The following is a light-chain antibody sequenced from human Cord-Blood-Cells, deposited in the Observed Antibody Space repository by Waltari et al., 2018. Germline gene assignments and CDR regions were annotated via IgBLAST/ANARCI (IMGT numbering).Light chain of an antibody. CDR3: SSYTSSSTYV. V-gene: IGLV2-14*01. CDR2: EVS. Sequence: QSALTQPASVSGSPGQSITISCTGTSSDVGGYNYVSWYQQHPGKAPKLMIYEVSNRPSGDATRFSGSESGNTASLTISGPQAEDEADYYCSSYTSSSTYVFGTGTKVTVL. J-gene: IGLJ1*01. CDR1: SSDVGGYNY.